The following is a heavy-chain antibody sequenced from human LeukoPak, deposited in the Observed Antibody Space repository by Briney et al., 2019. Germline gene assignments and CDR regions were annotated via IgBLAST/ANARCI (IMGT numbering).Heavy chain of an antibody. CDR1: GGSISSYY. D-gene: IGHD1-1*01. CDR3: AGLSINWNALGY. CDR2: IHYSGNT. J-gene: IGHJ4*02. V-gene: IGHV4-59*01. Sequence: SETLSLTCTVSGGSISSYYWGWLRQPPGKGLEWIGCIHYSGNTHYNPSLWSRGTISVDTSKNQFSLKLNSVNAADTAVYYCAGLSINWNALGYWGQGTLVTVSS.